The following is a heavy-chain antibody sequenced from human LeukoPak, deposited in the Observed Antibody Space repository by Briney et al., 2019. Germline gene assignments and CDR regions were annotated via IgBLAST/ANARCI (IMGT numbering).Heavy chain of an antibody. D-gene: IGHD6-19*01. J-gene: IGHJ4*02. CDR2: INPSGGST. V-gene: IGHV1-46*01. CDR1: GYTFTSYY. CDR3: ARCGRGQWLVVCDY. Sequence: ASVKVSCKASGYTFTSYYMHWVRQAPGQGLEWMGIINPSGGSTSYAQKFQGRVTMTRDTSISTAYMELSRLRSDDTAVYYCARCGRGQWLVVCDYWGQGTLVTVSS.